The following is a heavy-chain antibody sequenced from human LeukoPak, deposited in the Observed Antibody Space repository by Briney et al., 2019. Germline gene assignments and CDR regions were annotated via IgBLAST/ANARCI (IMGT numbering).Heavy chain of an antibody. Sequence: ASVKVSCKASGYTFTSYGISWVRQAPGQGLEWMGWISAYNGNTNYAQKLQGRVTMTTDTSTSTAYMELRSLRSDDTAVYYCARDRYDILTGFRFSPGFDYWGQGTLVTVFS. CDR1: GYTFTSYG. J-gene: IGHJ4*02. D-gene: IGHD3-9*01. CDR2: ISAYNGNT. V-gene: IGHV1-18*01. CDR3: ARDRYDILTGFRFSPGFDY.